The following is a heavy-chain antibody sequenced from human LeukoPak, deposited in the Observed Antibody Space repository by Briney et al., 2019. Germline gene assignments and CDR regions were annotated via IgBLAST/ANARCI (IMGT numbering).Heavy chain of an antibody. J-gene: IGHJ4*02. CDR1: GYTFTGYY. CDR3: ARHDSGILENYYGSGSYYKRDRPRTDNFDY. CDR2: INPNSGGT. V-gene: IGHV1-2*02. Sequence: ASVKVSCKASGYTFTGYYMHWVRQAPGQGLEWMGWINPNSGGTNYAQKFQGRVTMTRDTSISTAYMELSRLRSDDTAVYYCARHDSGILENYYGSGSYYKRDRPRTDNFDYWGQGTLVTVSS. D-gene: IGHD3-10*01.